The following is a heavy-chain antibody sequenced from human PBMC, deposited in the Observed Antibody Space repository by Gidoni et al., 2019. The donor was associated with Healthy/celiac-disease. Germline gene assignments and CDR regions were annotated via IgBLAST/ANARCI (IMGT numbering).Heavy chain of an antibody. D-gene: IGHD3-3*01. CDR1: GFTVRSYS. Sequence: EVQLVESGGGLVQPGGCLRRSCAASGFTVRSYSMHGVRQAPGKGLEGVSYISSSSSTIYYADSVKGRFTISRDNAKNSLYLQMNSLRDEDTAVYYCARDRDYDFWSGYYSLGGAPYYYYGMDVWGQGTTVTVSS. CDR2: ISSSSSTI. CDR3: ARDRDYDFWSGYYSLGGAPYYYYGMDV. J-gene: IGHJ6*02. V-gene: IGHV3-48*02.